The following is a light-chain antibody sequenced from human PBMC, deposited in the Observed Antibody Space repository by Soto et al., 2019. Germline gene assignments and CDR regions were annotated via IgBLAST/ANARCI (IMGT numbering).Light chain of an antibody. V-gene: IGKV3-15*01. CDR3: QQYNSYWT. CDR1: QSVSSK. Sequence: EIVMTQSPATLSVSPGERATLSCRASQSVSSKLAWYQQKPGQAPRLLIYDTSTRATGVPARFRGSRSGPEFTLTISSLQPDDFATYYCQQYNSYWTFGQGTKVDIK. J-gene: IGKJ1*01. CDR2: DTS.